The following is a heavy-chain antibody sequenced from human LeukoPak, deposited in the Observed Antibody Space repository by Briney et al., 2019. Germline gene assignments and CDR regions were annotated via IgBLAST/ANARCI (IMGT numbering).Heavy chain of an antibody. V-gene: IGHV4-59*08. D-gene: IGHD3-16*02. Sequence: SETLSLTCTVSGGSMSTYYWSWIRQPPGKGLEWIGYIYDNGYTHYNPSLKSRVSISLDTSKSQFSLNLSSVTAADTAVYYCARRGFGGVIAANWFHPWGQGTLVTVSS. J-gene: IGHJ5*02. CDR3: ARRGFGGVIAANWFHP. CDR2: IYDNGYT. CDR1: GGSMSTYY.